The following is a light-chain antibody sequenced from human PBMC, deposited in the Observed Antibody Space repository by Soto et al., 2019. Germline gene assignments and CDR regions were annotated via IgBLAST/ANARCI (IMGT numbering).Light chain of an antibody. CDR1: QSISSSY. CDR3: QQYGDSLLT. J-gene: IGKJ4*01. V-gene: IGKV3-20*01. CDR2: HAS. Sequence: ENVLTQSPGTLSLSPGERATLSCRASQSISSSYLAWYQQKPGQPPRLLIYHASNRATSIPDRFSGSVSGTDFTLTISRLEPEDFAVYYCQQYGDSLLTFGGGTKVEIK.